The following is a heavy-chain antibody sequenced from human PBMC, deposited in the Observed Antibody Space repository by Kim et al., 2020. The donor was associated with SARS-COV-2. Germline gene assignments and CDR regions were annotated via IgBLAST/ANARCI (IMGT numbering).Heavy chain of an antibody. Sequence: GGSLRLSCAASGFTFSSYAMHWVRQAPGKGLEWVAVISYDGSNKYYADSVKGRFTISRDNSKNTLYLQMNSLRAEDTAVYYCARGGVVVAATPVDYWGQG. CDR2: ISYDGSNK. V-gene: IGHV3-30*04. J-gene: IGHJ4*02. D-gene: IGHD2-15*01. CDR1: GFTFSSYA. CDR3: ARGGVVVAATPVDY.